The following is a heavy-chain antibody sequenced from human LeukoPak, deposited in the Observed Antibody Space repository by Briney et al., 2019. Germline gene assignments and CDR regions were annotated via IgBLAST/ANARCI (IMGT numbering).Heavy chain of an antibody. Sequence: PGGSLRLSCAASGFTFSIYWMSWVRQAPGKGLEWVANMNQDGGEKYYVDSVKGRSTTSRDNAKNSLYLQMNSLRAEDTAVYYCARYCSGGSCFDYWGQGTLVTVSS. CDR1: GFTFSIYW. CDR2: MNQDGGEK. CDR3: ARYCSGGSCFDY. V-gene: IGHV3-7*03. J-gene: IGHJ4*02. D-gene: IGHD2-15*01.